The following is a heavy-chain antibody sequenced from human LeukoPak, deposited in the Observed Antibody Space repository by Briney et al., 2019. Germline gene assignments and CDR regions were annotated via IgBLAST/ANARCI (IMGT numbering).Heavy chain of an antibody. V-gene: IGHV3-53*01. J-gene: IGHJ4*02. Sequence: VGSLRLSCAASSFSVSSNYMTSVRQAPGKGLECVSVIYSGGSTYYADSVKGRFTLSRDNSKNTLYLQMKSPRAEDTAVYFCASTGDIGYCSSTSCCFDYWGQGILVTVSS. D-gene: IGHD2-2*01. CDR1: SFSVSSNY. CDR3: ASTGDIGYCSSTSCCFDY. CDR2: IYSGGST.